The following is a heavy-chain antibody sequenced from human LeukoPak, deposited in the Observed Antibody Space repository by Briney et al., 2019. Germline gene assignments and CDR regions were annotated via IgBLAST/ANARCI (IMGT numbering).Heavy chain of an antibody. J-gene: IGHJ4*02. D-gene: IGHD2-2*02. V-gene: IGHV3-66*02. CDR2: IYSGGST. CDR3: ASHRYCSSTSCYI. Sequence: GGSLRPSCAASGFTVSSNYMSWVRQAPGKGLEWVSVIYSGGSTYYADSVKGRFTISRDNSKNTLYLQMNSLRAEDTAVYYCASHRYCSSTSCYIGGQGTLVTVSS. CDR1: GFTVSSNY.